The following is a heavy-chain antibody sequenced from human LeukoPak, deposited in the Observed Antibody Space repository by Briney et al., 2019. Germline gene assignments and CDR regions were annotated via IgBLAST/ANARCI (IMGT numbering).Heavy chain of an antibody. D-gene: IGHD3-22*01. J-gene: IGHJ3*02. CDR1: GFTFSSYG. V-gene: IGHV3-33*01. CDR2: IWYDGSNK. Sequence: GGSLRLSCAASGFTFSSYGMHWVRQAPGKGLEWVAVIWYDGSNKYYADSVKGRFTISRDNSKNTLYLQMNSLRAEDTAVYYCARADYEKEDAFDIWGQGTMVTVSS. CDR3: ARADYEKEDAFDI.